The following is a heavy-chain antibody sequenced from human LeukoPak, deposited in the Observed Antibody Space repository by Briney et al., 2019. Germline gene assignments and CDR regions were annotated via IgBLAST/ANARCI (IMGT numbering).Heavy chain of an antibody. V-gene: IGHV4-59*01. Sequence: SETLSLTCTVSGGSISSYYWSWIRQPPGKGLEWIGHIYYSGSTNYTPSPKSRVTISVDTSKNQFSLKLSSVTAADTAVYYCARGRGPHCSGGSCYSFDYWGQGTLVTVSS. D-gene: IGHD2-15*01. CDR3: ARGRGPHCSGGSCYSFDY. CDR1: GGSISSYY. CDR2: IYYSGST. J-gene: IGHJ4*02.